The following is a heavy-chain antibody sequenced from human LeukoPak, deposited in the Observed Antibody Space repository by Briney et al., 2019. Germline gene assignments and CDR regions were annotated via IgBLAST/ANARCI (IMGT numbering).Heavy chain of an antibody. Sequence: GGSLRLSCAASAFTFSNYWMSWVRQAPGKGLEWVANIKEDGSEINYVDSVKGRFTISRDNAKNSLHLEMNSLRAEDTAVYYCAREIVSAVAGNFDYWGQGTLVTVSS. V-gene: IGHV3-7*01. J-gene: IGHJ4*02. CDR1: AFTFSNYW. CDR2: IKEDGSEI. CDR3: AREIVSAVAGNFDY. D-gene: IGHD6-19*01.